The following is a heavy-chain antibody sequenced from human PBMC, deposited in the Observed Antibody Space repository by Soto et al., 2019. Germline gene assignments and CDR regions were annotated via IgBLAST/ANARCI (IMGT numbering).Heavy chain of an antibody. J-gene: IGHJ4*02. CDR3: ARRYGYYFDY. V-gene: IGHV4-4*02. CDR1: SGSIDNVYW. Sequence: SETLSLTCAVSSGSIDNVYWWSWVRQSPGKGLEWIGETSHDGVTNYNPSLKGRVTISIDKSKNQFYLKLSSVTAADTAVYYCARRYGYYFDYWGQGTLVTVSS. D-gene: IGHD3-9*01. CDR2: TSHDGVT.